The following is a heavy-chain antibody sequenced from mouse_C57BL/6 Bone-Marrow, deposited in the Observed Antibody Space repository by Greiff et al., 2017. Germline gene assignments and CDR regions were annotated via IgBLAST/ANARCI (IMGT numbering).Heavy chain of an antibody. J-gene: IGHJ4*01. V-gene: IGHV14-1*01. CDR2: IDPEDGDT. CDR3: TAGYSCALDY. CDR1: GFTFTDYY. D-gene: IGHD2-14*01. Sequence: EVQLQQSGAELVRPGASVKLSCTASGFTFTDYYMHWVKQRPEQGLEWIGRIDPEDGDTEYDAKFQGKATMTADTSSNTAYLQLSSLTSEDAAVYYCTAGYSCALDYWGQGTSVTVSS.